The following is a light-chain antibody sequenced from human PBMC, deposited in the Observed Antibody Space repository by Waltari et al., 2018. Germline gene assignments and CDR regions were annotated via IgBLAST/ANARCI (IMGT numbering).Light chain of an antibody. CDR2: EAN. Sequence: QSVLPHPPSVSPAPGQLVTIPCPGPAPHIGITPLSWYQQFPGTDHKRLIHEANKRPSGIPDRFSGSKSGASATLDITGLQTGDEADYYCGTWDLSLNSGVFGGGTKLTVL. J-gene: IGLJ3*02. CDR3: GTWDLSLNSGV. CDR1: APHIGITP. V-gene: IGLV1-51*02.